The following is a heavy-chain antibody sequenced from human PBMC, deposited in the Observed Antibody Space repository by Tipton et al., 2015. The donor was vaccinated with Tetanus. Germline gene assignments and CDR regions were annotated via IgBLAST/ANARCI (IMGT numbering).Heavy chain of an antibody. D-gene: IGHD6-19*01. CDR1: GFRFDTYA. CDR2: IGWNGGSI. CDR3: AKVSPNTSGGLDY. Sequence: SLRLSCATSGFRFDTYAMHWVRHAPGKGLEWVSGIGWNGGSIGYADSVKGRFTISRDNAKNSLYLQMNSLRAEDTAFYYCAKVSPNTSGGLDYWGQGTLVTVSS. J-gene: IGHJ4*02. V-gene: IGHV3-9*01.